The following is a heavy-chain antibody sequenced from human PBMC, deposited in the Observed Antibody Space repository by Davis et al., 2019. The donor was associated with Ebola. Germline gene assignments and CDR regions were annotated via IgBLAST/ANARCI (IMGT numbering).Heavy chain of an antibody. CDR1: GYTFTGYY. CDR2: INPNSGGT. J-gene: IGHJ6*02. D-gene: IGHD6-13*01. Sequence: AASVKVSCKASGYTFTGYYMHWVRQAPGQGLEWMGWINPNSGGTNYAQKFQGWVTMTRDTSISTAYMELSRLRSDDTAVYYCAREVAAAGTGRYYYYYGMDVWGQGTTVTVSS. V-gene: IGHV1-2*04. CDR3: AREVAAAGTGRYYYYYGMDV.